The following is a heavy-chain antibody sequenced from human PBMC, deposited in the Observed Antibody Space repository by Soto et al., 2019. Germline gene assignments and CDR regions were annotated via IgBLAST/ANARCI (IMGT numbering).Heavy chain of an antibody. CDR3: ARGLAAGDY. D-gene: IGHD6-13*01. CDR2: INPNGGST. J-gene: IGHJ4*02. Sequence: QVQLVQSGAEVKKPGASVKLSCKASGYTLTNYYIHWVRQAPGQGLEWMAIINPNGGSTNYAQKFQGRVTLTRDTSTSTVYMDLSSLKSEDTAVYYCARGLAAGDYWGQGTLVTVSS. CDR1: GYTLTNYY. V-gene: IGHV1-46*01.